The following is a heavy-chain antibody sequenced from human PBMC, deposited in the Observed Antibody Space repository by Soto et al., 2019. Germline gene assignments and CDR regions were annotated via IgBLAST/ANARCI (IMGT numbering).Heavy chain of an antibody. Sequence: QVQLVQSGAEVKKPGASVKASCKASGYTFTSYYMHWVRQAPGQGLEWMGIINPSGGSTSDAQKFQGRATKTRDKSTSTGYMELSSLRSEDTAVYSCARGFRGGWGIVLMVDNFDYWGQGTLVTVSS. CDR2: INPSGGST. CDR1: GYTFTSYY. J-gene: IGHJ4*02. CDR3: ARGFRGGWGIVLMVDNFDY. D-gene: IGHD2-8*01. V-gene: IGHV1-46*01.